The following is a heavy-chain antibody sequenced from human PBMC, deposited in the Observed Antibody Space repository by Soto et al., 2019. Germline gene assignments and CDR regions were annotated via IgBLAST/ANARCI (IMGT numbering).Heavy chain of an antibody. Sequence: GGSLRLSCAASGFTFRNYAVHWVRQAPGKGLEWVSAISGSGGSTYYADSVKGRFTIPRDNSKNTLYLQMNSLRAEDTAVYYCAKFYNNGGPRGQGTLVTVSS. CDR2: ISGSGGST. CDR3: AKFYNNGGP. J-gene: IGHJ5*02. CDR1: GFTFRNYA. V-gene: IGHV3-23*01. D-gene: IGHD1-20*01.